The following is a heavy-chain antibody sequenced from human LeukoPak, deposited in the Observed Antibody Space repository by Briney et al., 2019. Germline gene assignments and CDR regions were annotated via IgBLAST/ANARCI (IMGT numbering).Heavy chain of an antibody. J-gene: IGHJ6*02. CDR1: RLTLKDYS. V-gene: IGHV3-9*01. D-gene: IGHD1-26*01. CDR3: AKHMRATNTYSFFGLDV. Sequence: VRSLSLSCAATRLTLKDYSIHWVRHPPARGEERVSSIYWHGGRTDYADSVKGRLTISRDNAKDSLYLQLRSLRPEDTALYYCAKHMRATNTYSFFGLDVWGQGTTVTVSS. CDR2: IYWHGGRT.